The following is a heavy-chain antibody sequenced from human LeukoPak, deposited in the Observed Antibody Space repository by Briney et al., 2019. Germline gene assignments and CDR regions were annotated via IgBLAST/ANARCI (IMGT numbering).Heavy chain of an antibody. CDR2: ISSSSSYT. V-gene: IGHV3-11*05. CDR3: ARDAGYCSGGGCYLAP. J-gene: IGHJ5*02. D-gene: IGHD2-15*01. CDR1: GFPVSDNY. Sequence: PGGSLRLSCAASGFPVSDNYMTWIRQAPGKGLEWVSYISSSSSYTNYADSVKGRFTISRDNAKNSLYLQMNSLRAEDTAVYYCARDAGYCSGGGCYLAPWGQGTLVTVSS.